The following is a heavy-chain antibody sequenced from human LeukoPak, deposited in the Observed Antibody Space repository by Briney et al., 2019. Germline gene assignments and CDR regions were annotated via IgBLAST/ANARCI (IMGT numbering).Heavy chain of an antibody. J-gene: IGHJ2*01. CDR3: ARGGYYWYFDL. Sequence: QTSETLSLTCAVYGGSFSGYYWSWIRQPPGKGLEWIGEINHSGSTNYNPSLKSRVTISVDTSKNQFSLKLSSVTAADTAVYYCARGGYYWYFDLWGRGTLVTVSS. CDR2: INHSGST. V-gene: IGHV4-34*01. CDR1: GGSFSGYY. D-gene: IGHD2-2*03.